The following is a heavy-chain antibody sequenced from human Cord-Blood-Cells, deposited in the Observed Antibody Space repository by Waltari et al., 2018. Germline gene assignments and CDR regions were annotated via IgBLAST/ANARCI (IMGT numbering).Heavy chain of an antibody. D-gene: IGHD3-10*01. J-gene: IGHJ4*02. Sequence: QLPLQESGPGLVKPSETLSLTCTVSGGSISSSSYYWGWIRQPPGKGLEWIGSIYYSGSTYYNPSLKSRVTISVDTSKNQFSLKLSSVTAADTAVYYCAGFYYYGSGSYFDYWGQGTLVTVSS. V-gene: IGHV4-39*01. CDR2: IYYSGST. CDR1: GGSISSSSYY. CDR3: AGFYYYGSGSYFDY.